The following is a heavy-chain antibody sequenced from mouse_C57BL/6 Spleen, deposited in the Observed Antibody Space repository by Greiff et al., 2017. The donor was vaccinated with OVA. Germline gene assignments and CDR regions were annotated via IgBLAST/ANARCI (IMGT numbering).Heavy chain of an antibody. Sequence: EVKLVESGGGLVQPKGSLKLSCTASGFSFNTYAMNWVRQAPGKGLEWVARIRTKSNNYEAYYADSVKDRFTVSRDDSESMLYLQMNNLKVEDTAMYFCVGCYHGFDYWGQGTTLTVSS. CDR1: GFSFNTYA. V-gene: IGHV10-1*01. CDR2: IRTKSNNYEA. J-gene: IGHJ2*01. D-gene: IGHD3-3*01. CDR3: VGCYHGFDY.